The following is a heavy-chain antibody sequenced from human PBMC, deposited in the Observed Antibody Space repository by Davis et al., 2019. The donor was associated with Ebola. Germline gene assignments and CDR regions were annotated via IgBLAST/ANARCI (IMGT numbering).Heavy chain of an antibody. CDR2: IYDSGRT. CDR1: DGSISSHY. Sequence: PSETLSLTCTFSDGSISSHYWNWFRQPPGKGLEWIGIIYDSGRTNYNPSLKSRVTISADTSKNQFSLRLNSVTAADTAVYYCARGGLVPAALYLWGQGTMVTVSS. CDR3: ARGGLVPAALYL. D-gene: IGHD2-2*01. V-gene: IGHV4-59*11. J-gene: IGHJ3*01.